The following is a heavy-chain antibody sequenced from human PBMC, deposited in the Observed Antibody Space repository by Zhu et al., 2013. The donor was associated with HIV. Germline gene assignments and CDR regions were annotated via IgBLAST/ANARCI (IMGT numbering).Heavy chain of an antibody. Sequence: QVHLVQSGAEVKKAGSSVKVSCKASGGTFSNHGITWVRQAPGQGPEWMGGIIPIFRTTSSAQKFQGRVTITRNISTSTVYMELSSLRSDDTAVYYCARMDKGSCTETTCPDWFDPWAREPGHRLL. CDR3: ARMDKGSCTETTCPDWFDP. CDR1: GGTFSNHG. J-gene: IGHJ5*02. D-gene: IGHD2-8*02. V-gene: IGHV1-69*06. CDR2: IIPIFRTT.